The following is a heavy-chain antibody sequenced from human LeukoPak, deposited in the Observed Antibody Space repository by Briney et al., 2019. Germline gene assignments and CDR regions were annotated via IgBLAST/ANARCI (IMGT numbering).Heavy chain of an antibody. V-gene: IGHV3-9*01. CDR1: GFTFDDYA. Sequence: GGSLGLSCAASGFTFDDYAMHWVRQAPGKGLEWVSGISWNSGSIGYADSVKGRFTISRDNAKNSLYLQMNSLRAEDTAVYYCARDTLGPDDAFDIWGQGTMVTVSS. J-gene: IGHJ3*02. CDR3: ARDTLGPDDAFDI. CDR2: ISWNSGSI.